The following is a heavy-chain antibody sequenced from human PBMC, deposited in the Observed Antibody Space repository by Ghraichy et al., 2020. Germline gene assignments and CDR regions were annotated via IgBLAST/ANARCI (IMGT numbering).Heavy chain of an antibody. CDR2: ISYDGSYK. D-gene: IGHD5-18*01. Sequence: GGSLRLSCVASGFTFDTYAMHWVRQAPGKGPEWVIVISYDGSYKYSADSVKGRFTVSRDNSKNIVYLQMTSLRPDDTALYYCAGGGRKYGYDYLDYWGQGTLVTVSS. CDR1: GFTFDTYA. J-gene: IGHJ4*02. CDR3: AGGGRKYGYDYLDY. V-gene: IGHV3-30*01.